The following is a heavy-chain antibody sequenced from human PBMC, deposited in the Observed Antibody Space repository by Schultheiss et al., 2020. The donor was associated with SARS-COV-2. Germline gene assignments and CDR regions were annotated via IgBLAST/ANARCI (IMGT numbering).Heavy chain of an antibody. Sequence: SETLSLTCTVSGGSISSYYWSWIRQPPGKGLEWIGYIYYSGSTNYNPSLKSRVTISVDTSKNQFSLKLSSVTAADTAVYYCARERDSSSSPFDYWGQGTLVTVSS. CDR3: ARERDSSSSPFDY. V-gene: IGHV4-59*01. D-gene: IGHD6-6*01. J-gene: IGHJ4*02. CDR1: GGSISSYY. CDR2: IYYSGST.